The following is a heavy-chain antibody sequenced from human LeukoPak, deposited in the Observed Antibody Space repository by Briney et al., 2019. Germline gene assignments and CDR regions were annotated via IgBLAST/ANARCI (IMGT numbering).Heavy chain of an antibody. CDR1: GGSISSYY. D-gene: IGHD6-13*01. J-gene: IGHJ4*02. V-gene: IGHV4-59*01. CDR3: ARDQGSWFDY. Sequence: PSETLSLTCTVSGGSISSYYWSWIRQPPGKGLEWIGYIYYSGSTNYNPPLKSRVTISVDTSRNQFSLKLSSVTAADTAVYYCARDQGSWFDYWGQGTLVTVSS. CDR2: IYYSGST.